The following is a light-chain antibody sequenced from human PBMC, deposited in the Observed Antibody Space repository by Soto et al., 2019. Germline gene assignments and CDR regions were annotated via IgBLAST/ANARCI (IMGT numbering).Light chain of an antibody. Sequence: EIVLTQSPGTLSLSPGERATLFCRASQSVSSNYLVWYQQKPGQAPRPLIYGASTRATGIPDRFSGSGSGTDFTLTISRLEPEDFAVYYCQQYAGSSYTFGQGTKLEIK. CDR2: GAS. J-gene: IGKJ2*01. CDR1: QSVSSNY. V-gene: IGKV3-20*01. CDR3: QQYAGSSYT.